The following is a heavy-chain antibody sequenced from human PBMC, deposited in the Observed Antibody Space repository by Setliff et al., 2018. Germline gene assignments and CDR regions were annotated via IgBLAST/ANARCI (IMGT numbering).Heavy chain of an antibody. CDR3: TRGDTIFGVIINSIGGRYFDY. Sequence: PGGSLRLSCAASGFTFSSYSMNWVRQAPGKGLEWVSYIGNIGNKISYTDSVKGRFTVSRDDAKNSLYLQMNNLRAEDTATYYCTRGDTIFGVIINSIGGRYFDYWGQGTLVTVSS. D-gene: IGHD3-3*01. V-gene: IGHV3-48*04. CDR2: IGNIGNKI. J-gene: IGHJ4*02. CDR1: GFTFSSYS.